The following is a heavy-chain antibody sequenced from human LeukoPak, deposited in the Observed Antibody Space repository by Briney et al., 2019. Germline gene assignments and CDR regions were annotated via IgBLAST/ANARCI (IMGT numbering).Heavy chain of an antibody. J-gene: IGHJ4*02. Sequence: GGSLRLSCAASGFTVSSNYMSWVRQAPGKGLEWVSVIYSGGSTYYADSVKGRFTISRDNSKNTLYLQMNSLRAEDTAVYYCARDRPRSYSGSYSRYFDYWGQGTLVTVSS. CDR2: IYSGGST. CDR3: ARDRPRSYSGSYSRYFDY. CDR1: GFTVSSNY. V-gene: IGHV3-66*01. D-gene: IGHD1-26*01.